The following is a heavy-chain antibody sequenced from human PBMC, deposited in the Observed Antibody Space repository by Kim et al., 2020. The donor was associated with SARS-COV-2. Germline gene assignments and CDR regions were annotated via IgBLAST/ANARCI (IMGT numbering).Heavy chain of an antibody. J-gene: IGHJ5*02. Sequence: ASVKVSCKASGYTFTSYDINWVRQATGQGLEWMGWMNPNSGNTGYAQKFQGRVTMTRNTSISTAYMELSSLRSEDTAVYYCARKKKRYDFWSGYYNNWFDPWGQGTLVTVSS. CDR3: ARKKKRYDFWSGYYNNWFDP. D-gene: IGHD3-3*01. CDR2: MNPNSGNT. V-gene: IGHV1-8*01. CDR1: GYTFTSYD.